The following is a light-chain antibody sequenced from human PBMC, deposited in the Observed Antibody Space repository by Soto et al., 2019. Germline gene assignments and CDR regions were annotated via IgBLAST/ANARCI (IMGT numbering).Light chain of an antibody. J-gene: IGKJ4*01. Sequence: ENVLTQSPGTLSLSPGEIATLSCRASQSISNSYLAWYQQKPGQTPSLLIYHASKRATGIPDRFSGSGSGTDFTLTISRLEPEDFAVYYCQQYGDSLLTFGGGTKVEIK. V-gene: IGKV3-20*01. CDR2: HAS. CDR3: QQYGDSLLT. CDR1: QSISNSY.